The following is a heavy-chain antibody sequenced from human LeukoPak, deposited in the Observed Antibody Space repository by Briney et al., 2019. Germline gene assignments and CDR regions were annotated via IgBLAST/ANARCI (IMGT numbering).Heavy chain of an antibody. CDR1: GFTFSSYS. Sequence: GGSLRLSCAASGFTFSSYSMNWVRQAPGKGLEWVSYISSSSSTIYYADSVKGRFTISRDNAKNSLYLQMNSLRAEDTAVYYCARATTVTTISYFDYWGQGTLVTVSS. CDR3: ARATTVTTISYFDY. V-gene: IGHV3-48*01. D-gene: IGHD4-17*01. J-gene: IGHJ4*02. CDR2: ISSSSSTI.